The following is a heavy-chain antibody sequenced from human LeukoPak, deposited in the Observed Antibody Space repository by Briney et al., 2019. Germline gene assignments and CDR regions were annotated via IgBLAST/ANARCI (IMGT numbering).Heavy chain of an antibody. Sequence: PGGSLRLSCAAPGFTVSSNYMSWVRQAPGKGLEWVSVIYSGGSTYYADSVKGRFTISRDNSKNTLYLQMDSLRAEDTAVYCCARDRGYYDYVWGSYRSPYYYYGMDVWGQGTTVTVSS. V-gene: IGHV3-53*01. CDR3: ARDRGYYDYVWGSYRSPYYYYGMDV. D-gene: IGHD3-16*02. CDR2: IYSGGST. J-gene: IGHJ6*02. CDR1: GFTVSSNY.